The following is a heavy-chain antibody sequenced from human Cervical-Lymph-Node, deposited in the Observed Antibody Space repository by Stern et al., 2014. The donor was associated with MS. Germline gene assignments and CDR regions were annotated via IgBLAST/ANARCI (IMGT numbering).Heavy chain of an antibody. Sequence: DQLVESGAEVKKPGSSLKVSCKASGDTFSRFAFSWVRQTPGQGLEWMGGIIPMSGTSIFAQIFQGRVTFTADESTGTANMEMTSLTYEDTAVYYCAGTTSAWDNPFHFYGMDVWGQGTTVTVSS. D-gene: IGHD6-19*01. CDR3: AGTTSAWDNPFHFYGMDV. CDR2: IIPMSGTS. V-gene: IGHV1-69*01. J-gene: IGHJ6*02. CDR1: GDTFSRFA.